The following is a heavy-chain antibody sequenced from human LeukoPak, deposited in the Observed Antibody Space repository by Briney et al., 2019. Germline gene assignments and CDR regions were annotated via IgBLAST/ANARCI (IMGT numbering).Heavy chain of an antibody. V-gene: IGHV4-59*01. CDR1: GGSISTYY. D-gene: IGHD6-19*01. J-gene: IGHJ5*02. CDR2: IYYSGST. CDR3: AREVAGFYNWFDP. Sequence: SETLSLTCSVSGGSISTYYWSWIRQPPGKGLDWIGYIYYSGSTNYNPSLKSRVTISVDTSKNQFSLKLSSVTAANTAVYYCAREVAGFYNWFDPWGQGTLVTVSS.